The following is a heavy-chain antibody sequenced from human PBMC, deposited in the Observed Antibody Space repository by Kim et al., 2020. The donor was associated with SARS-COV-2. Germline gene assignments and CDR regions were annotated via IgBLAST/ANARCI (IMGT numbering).Heavy chain of an antibody. CDR3: ARDPRPDYDILSGYSN. V-gene: IGHV3-21*01. J-gene: IGHJ4*02. Sequence: GGSLRLSCAASGFTFRSYSMNWVRQAPGKGLEWVSSLSGSSSYIYYADSVKGRFTISRDNAKNSLYLQMNSLRVEDTAVYYCARDPRPDYDILSGYSNWGQGTLVTVSS. CDR1: GFTFRSYS. CDR2: LSGSSSYI. D-gene: IGHD3-9*01.